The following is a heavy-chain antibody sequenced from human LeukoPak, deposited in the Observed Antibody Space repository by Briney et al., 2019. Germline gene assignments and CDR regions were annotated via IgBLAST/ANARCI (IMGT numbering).Heavy chain of an antibody. CDR1: GFTFSDYY. J-gene: IGHJ3*02. CDR3: AREELGNRAAFDI. D-gene: IGHD1-14*01. CDR2: IGRSGTTI. Sequence: GGSLRLSCAVSGFTFSDYYMSWIRQAPGKGLEWVSYIGRSGTTIHYADSVKGRFSISWDNAKKSLYLQMNSLRDEDTAVYSCAREELGNRAAFDIWGQGTMVTVSS. V-gene: IGHV3-11*04.